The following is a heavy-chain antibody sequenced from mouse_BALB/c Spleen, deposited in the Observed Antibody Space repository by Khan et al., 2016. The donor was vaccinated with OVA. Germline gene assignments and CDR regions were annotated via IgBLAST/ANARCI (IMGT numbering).Heavy chain of an antibody. V-gene: IGHV1S137*01. CDR2: ISTCYGDA. J-gene: IGHJ3*01. CDR1: GYTFTDYA. D-gene: IGHD1-3*01. CDR3: ARGSGSSRFAY. Sequence: QVQLQQPGAELVRPGVSVKISCKGSGYTFTDYAMYWVKQSHAKSLEWIGVISTCYGDADFNQKFKGKATLTVDKSSSTAYMELASLTSEDSAVYYCARGSGSSRFAYWGQGTLVTVSA.